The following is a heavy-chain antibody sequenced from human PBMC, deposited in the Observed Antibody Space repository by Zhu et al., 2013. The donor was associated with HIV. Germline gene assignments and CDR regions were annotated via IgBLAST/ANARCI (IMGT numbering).Heavy chain of an antibody. CDR2: ISPHDSDT. Sequence: EVQLVQSGAVLKKPGESLKISCRASGYTFTDYWIGWVRQMPGKGLEWMGIISPHDSDTQYSPSFQGQVTISADRSTNTAYLQWSSLKASDSAMYYCAKRCRHTGPSDGPCIDDLNWVDPWGQGTLVTVSS. CDR3: AKRCRHTGPSDGPCIDDLNWVDP. D-gene: IGHD5-18*01. V-gene: IGHV5-51*01. J-gene: IGHJ5*02. CDR1: GYTFTDYW.